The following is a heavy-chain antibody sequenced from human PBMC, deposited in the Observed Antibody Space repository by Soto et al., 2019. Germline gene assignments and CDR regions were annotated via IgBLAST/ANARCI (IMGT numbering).Heavy chain of an antibody. CDR1: VFTFSSYG. CDR3: AREDQSRAPFES. CDR2: MLFDGRNK. Sequence: QVQLVESGGGVVQPGRSLRLSCAASVFTFSSYGMQWVRQAPGKGLEWVAMMLFDGRNKNYADSEKGRFILSRYNSKDTLYLQMNSLRTEDTAVYYCAREDQSRAPFESWGHRTLVTVSS. V-gene: IGHV3-30*03. D-gene: IGHD6-13*01. J-gene: IGHJ4*01.